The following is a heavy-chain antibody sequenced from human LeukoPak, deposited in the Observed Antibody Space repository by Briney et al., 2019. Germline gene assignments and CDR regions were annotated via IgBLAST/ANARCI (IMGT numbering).Heavy chain of an antibody. CDR1: GGSISSYY. V-gene: IGHV4-59*08. J-gene: IGHJ5*02. CDR3: ARDYGDGARWFDP. Sequence: PSETLSLTCTVSGGSISSYYWSWIRQPPGKGLEWIGYIYYSGSTNYNPSLKSRVTISVDTSKNQFSLKLSSVTAADTAVYYCARDYGDGARWFDPWGQGTLVTVSS. D-gene: IGHD4-17*01. CDR2: IYYSGST.